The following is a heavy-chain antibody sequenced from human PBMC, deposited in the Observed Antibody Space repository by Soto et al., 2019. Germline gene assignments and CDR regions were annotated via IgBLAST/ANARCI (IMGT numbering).Heavy chain of an antibody. D-gene: IGHD2-21*01. J-gene: IGHJ4*02. CDR2: VHPSGNT. V-gene: IGHV4-39*02. CDR1: GGSFSSSPGYY. Sequence: QLQLQESGPGLVKPSETLSLTCTVSGGSFSSSPGYYWGWMRQPPGKGLEWIGTVHPSGNTYYNPSSESRVTISKVSSMHHLSLQLTSLTSAETARYSCTPGGDAWKTGLWRQGTLVAASS. CDR3: TPGGDAWKTGL.